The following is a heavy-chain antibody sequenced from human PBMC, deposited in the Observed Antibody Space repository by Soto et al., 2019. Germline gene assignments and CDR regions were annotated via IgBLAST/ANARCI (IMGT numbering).Heavy chain of an antibody. Sequence: SETLSLTCTVSGGSISSGDYYWSWIRQPPGKGLEWIGYIYYSGSTYYNPSLKSRVTISVDTSKNQFSLKPSSVTAAGTAVYYCARDSGNTAPYYYYGMDVWGQGTTVTVSS. CDR2: IYYSGST. D-gene: IGHD4-17*01. V-gene: IGHV4-30-4*01. CDR1: GGSISSGDYY. J-gene: IGHJ6*02. CDR3: ARDSGNTAPYYYYGMDV.